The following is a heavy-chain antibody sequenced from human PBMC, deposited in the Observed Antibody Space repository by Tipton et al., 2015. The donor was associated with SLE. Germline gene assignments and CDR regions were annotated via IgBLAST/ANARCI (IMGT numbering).Heavy chain of an antibody. D-gene: IGHD2-21*02. Sequence: QLVQSGAEVKKPGSSVRILCQASGGIFCSAGLNWVRQAPGQGLEWMGRIIPVLRSANYAQKFQGRLTITADESTTTAYMELSSLRSEDTAVYYCARVQPGGDVAFDIWGQGTLVTVSS. CDR2: IIPVLRSA. V-gene: IGHV1-69*11. CDR3: ARVQPGGDVAFDI. J-gene: IGHJ3*02. CDR1: GGIFCSAG.